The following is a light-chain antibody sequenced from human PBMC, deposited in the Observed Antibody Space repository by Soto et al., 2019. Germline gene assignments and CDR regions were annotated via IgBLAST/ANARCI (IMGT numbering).Light chain of an antibody. CDR3: QQYDGDSAT. V-gene: IGKV1-5*03. CDR1: QSISHW. Sequence: DIQMTQSPSTLSASIGDRVTITCRASQSISHWLAWFQQKPGKAPKLLIYKASTLESGVPSRFSGTGSGTYFTLVINGLQPDDFATYYCQQYDGDSATFGPGTKVDIK. CDR2: KAS. J-gene: IGKJ1*01.